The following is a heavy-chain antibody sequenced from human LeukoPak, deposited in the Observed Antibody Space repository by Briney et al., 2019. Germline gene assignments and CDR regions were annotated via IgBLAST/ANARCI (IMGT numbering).Heavy chain of an antibody. CDR2: IYTSGST. CDR3: ARERFEYSSSLSWFDP. J-gene: IGHJ5*02. CDR1: GGSISDYY. D-gene: IGHD6-6*01. V-gene: IGHV4-4*07. Sequence: SETLSLTCTVSGGSISDYYWSWIRQPAGKGLEWIGRIYTSGSTNSNPSLKSRVTMSVDTSRNQFSLKLSSVTAADTAVYYCARERFEYSSSLSWFDPWGQGTLVTVSS.